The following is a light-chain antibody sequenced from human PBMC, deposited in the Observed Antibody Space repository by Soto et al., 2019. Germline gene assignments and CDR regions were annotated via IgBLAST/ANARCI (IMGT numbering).Light chain of an antibody. CDR3: YSYEGETLYV. J-gene: IGLJ1*01. V-gene: IGLV2-23*01. CDR2: EGT. CDR1: SSDVGSYNL. Sequence: QSALTQPASVSASPGQSITIPCTGTSSDVGSYNLVSWFQQHPGKVPKLLIYEGTKRPSGLSDRFSGSKSGTTASLTISGLQAEDEAHYYCYSYEGETLYVYGTATQVTVL.